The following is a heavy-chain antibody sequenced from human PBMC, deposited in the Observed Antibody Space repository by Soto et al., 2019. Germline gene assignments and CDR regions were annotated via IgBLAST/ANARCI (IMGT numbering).Heavy chain of an antibody. CDR1: GYTFTSYG. CDR2: ISAYNGKT. CDR3: ADGVYYDFWSGYSFDY. D-gene: IGHD3-3*01. Sequence: ASVKVSCKASGYTFTSYGISWVRQAPGQGLEWMGWISAYNGKTNYAQKLQGRVTMTTDTSTSTAYKELRSQRSDDTAVYYCADGVYYDFWSGYSFDYWGQGTLVTVSS. V-gene: IGHV1-18*01. J-gene: IGHJ4*02.